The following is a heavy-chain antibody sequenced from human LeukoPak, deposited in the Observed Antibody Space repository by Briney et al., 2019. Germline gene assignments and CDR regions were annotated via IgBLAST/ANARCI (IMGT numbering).Heavy chain of an antibody. V-gene: IGHV3-23*01. D-gene: IGHD6-13*01. CDR3: AKCMAEPGTCYFDY. CDR2: ISGSGGNT. J-gene: IGHJ4*02. CDR1: GFTFSIYA. Sequence: GGSLRLSCAASGFTFSIYAMTWVRQAPGKGLEWVSSISGSGGNTYYADSVKGRFTIYRDNSKNTLYLQMNNVGAEDTALYYCAKCMAEPGTCYFDYWGQGTLVTVSS.